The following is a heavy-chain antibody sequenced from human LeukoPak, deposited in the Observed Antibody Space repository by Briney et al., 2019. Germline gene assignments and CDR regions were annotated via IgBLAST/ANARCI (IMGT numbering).Heavy chain of an antibody. D-gene: IGHD6-19*01. Sequence: SETLSLTCTVSGGSISSYYWSWIRQPPAKGPEWIGYIYYTGSTNYTPSLKSRVTISVDTSKYQFSLKLNSVTAADTAVYYCARAAGSGWFGIDYWGQGTLVTVSS. V-gene: IGHV4-59*01. CDR2: IYYTGST. J-gene: IGHJ4*02. CDR1: GGSISSYY. CDR3: ARAAGSGWFGIDY.